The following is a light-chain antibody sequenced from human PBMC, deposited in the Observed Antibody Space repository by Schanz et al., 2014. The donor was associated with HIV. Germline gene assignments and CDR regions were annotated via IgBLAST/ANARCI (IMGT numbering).Light chain of an antibody. V-gene: IGLV2-14*03. J-gene: IGLJ3*02. CDR1: SSDVGAYNS. CDR3: SSYRDSGTLDV. Sequence: QSALTQPASVSGSPGQSITISCTGTSSDVGAYNSVSWWQQQDPGKAPKLMIYDVSNRPSGVSDRFSGSKSGNTASLTISGLQAEDEADYYCSSYRDSGTLDVFGGGTKLTVL. CDR2: DVS.